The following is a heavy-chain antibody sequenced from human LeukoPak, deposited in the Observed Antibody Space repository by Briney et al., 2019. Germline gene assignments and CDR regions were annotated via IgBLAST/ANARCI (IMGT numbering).Heavy chain of an antibody. CDR2: INPNSGGT. Sequence: GASVKVSCKASGYTFTGYFMHWVRQAPGQGLEWMGWINPNSGGTNYAQKFQGRVTMTGDTSISTAYMDLSSLRSDDTAVYYCARDGPEGIVVVTAASGFMDVWGKGTTVTVCS. D-gene: IGHD2-2*01. V-gene: IGHV1-2*02. CDR3: ARDGPEGIVVVTAASGFMDV. CDR1: GYTFTGYF. J-gene: IGHJ6*03.